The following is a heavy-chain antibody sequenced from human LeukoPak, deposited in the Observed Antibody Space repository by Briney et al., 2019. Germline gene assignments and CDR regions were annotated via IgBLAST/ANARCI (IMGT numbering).Heavy chain of an antibody. Sequence: ASVTVSCTAFGYTFTSNYMHWVRQAPGQGPEWMGVISPSGGSTTYAQKFQGRVTMTRDTSISTAYMELSRLRSDDTAVYYCARDRIRYFDWLFEAFDIWGQGTMVTVSS. D-gene: IGHD3-9*01. V-gene: IGHV1-2*02. J-gene: IGHJ3*02. CDR3: ARDRIRYFDWLFEAFDI. CDR1: GYTFTSNY. CDR2: ISPSGGST.